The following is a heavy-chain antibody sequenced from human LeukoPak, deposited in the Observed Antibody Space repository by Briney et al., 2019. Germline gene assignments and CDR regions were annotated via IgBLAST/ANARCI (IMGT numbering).Heavy chain of an antibody. CDR3: AKDIGVGSCNGCLFDY. D-gene: IGHD2-15*01. CDR2: ISWDGSST. V-gene: IGHV3-43*01. Sequence: GGSLRLSCAASGFTFDDYTMHWVRQTPGKGLEWVSLISWDGSSTYYAASMKGRFTISGDNSKNSLYLQMNSLRTEDTALYYCAKDIGVGSCNGCLFDYWGQGTLVTVPS. CDR1: GFTFDDYT. J-gene: IGHJ4*02.